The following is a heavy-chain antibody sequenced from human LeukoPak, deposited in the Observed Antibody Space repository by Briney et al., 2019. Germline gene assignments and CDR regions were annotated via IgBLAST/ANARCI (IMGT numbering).Heavy chain of an antibody. J-gene: IGHJ5*02. CDR1: GFTFSSYA. D-gene: IGHD6-6*01. CDR3: ASAGASIVAARPAPVYH. Sequence: GGSLRLSCAASGFTFSSYAMHWVRQAPGKGLEWVAVISYDGSNKYYADSVKGRFTISRDNSKNTLYLQMNSLRAEDTAVYYCASAGASIVAARPAPVYHWGQGTLVTVSS. V-gene: IGHV3-30-3*01. CDR2: ISYDGSNK.